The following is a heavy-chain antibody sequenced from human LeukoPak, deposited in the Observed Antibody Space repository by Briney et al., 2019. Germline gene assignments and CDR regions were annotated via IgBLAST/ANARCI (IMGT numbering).Heavy chain of an antibody. Sequence: PGGSLRLSCAASGFTLSSYSMNWVRQAPGKGLEWVSSISSSSSYIYYADSVKGRFTISRDNARNSLYLQTNSLRAEDTAVYYCASQGSGYDSPIDHWGQGTLVTVSS. D-gene: IGHD5-12*01. CDR3: ASQGSGYDSPIDH. CDR2: ISSSSSYI. J-gene: IGHJ4*02. CDR1: GFTLSSYS. V-gene: IGHV3-21*01.